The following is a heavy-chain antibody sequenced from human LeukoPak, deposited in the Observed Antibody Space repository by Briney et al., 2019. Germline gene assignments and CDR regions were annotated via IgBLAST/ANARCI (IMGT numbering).Heavy chain of an antibody. CDR3: VRFGVDYDMDV. V-gene: IGHV4-59*11. CDR1: GGSISSHY. CDR2: IHYSGRA. D-gene: IGHD3-16*01. Sequence: SGTLSLTCTVSGGSISSHYWTWIRQPPGKGLEWIGQIHYSGRADYNPSLKRRVTISVGTSKNQISLNLNSVTAADTAVYYCVRFGVDYDMDVWGQGTTVAVSS. J-gene: IGHJ6*02.